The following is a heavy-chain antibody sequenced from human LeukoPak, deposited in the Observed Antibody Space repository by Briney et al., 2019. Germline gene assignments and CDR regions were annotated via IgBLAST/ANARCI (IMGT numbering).Heavy chain of an antibody. J-gene: IGHJ6*03. CDR1: GYTFTSYY. CDR3: ARERGRYCSSTSCRYYYYMDV. CDR2: INPSGGST. V-gene: IGHV1-46*01. D-gene: IGHD2-2*01. Sequence: ASVKVSCKASGYTFTSYYMHWVRQAPGQGLEWMGIINPSGGSTSYAQKFQGRVTMTRDMSTSTVYMELSSLRSEDTAVYYCARERGRYCSSTSCRYYYYMDVWGKGITVTVSS.